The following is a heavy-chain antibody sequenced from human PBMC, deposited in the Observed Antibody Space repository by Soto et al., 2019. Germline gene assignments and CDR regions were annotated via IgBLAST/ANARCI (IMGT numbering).Heavy chain of an antibody. CDR1: GGSFSGYY. CDR2: INHSGST. D-gene: IGHD6-6*01. Sequence: SETLSLTCAVYGGSFSGYYWSWIRQPPGKGLEWIGEINHSGSTNYNPSLKSQVTISVDTSKNQFSRKLSSVTAADAAVYYCARGVYSSSSGDNWFDPWGQGTLVTVSS. CDR3: ARGVYSSSSGDNWFDP. J-gene: IGHJ5*02. V-gene: IGHV4-34*01.